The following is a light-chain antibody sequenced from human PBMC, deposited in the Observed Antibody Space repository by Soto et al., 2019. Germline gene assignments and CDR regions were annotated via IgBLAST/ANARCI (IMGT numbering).Light chain of an antibody. CDR3: QKYNSAPQLT. CDR2: AAS. CDR1: QGISNY. Sequence: DIQMTQSPSSLSASVGDGVTITCRASQGISNYLAWYQQKPGKVPKLLIYAASTLQSGVPSRFSGSGSGTDFTLTISSLQPEDVATYYCQKYNSAPQLTFGQGTKVEIK. J-gene: IGKJ1*01. V-gene: IGKV1-27*01.